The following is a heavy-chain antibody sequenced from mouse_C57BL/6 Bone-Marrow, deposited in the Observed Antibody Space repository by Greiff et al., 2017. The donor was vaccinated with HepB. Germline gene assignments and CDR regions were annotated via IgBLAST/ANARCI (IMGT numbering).Heavy chain of an antibody. V-gene: IGHV5-16*01. CDR2: INYDGSST. D-gene: IGHD1-1*01. CDR1: GFTFSDYY. Sequence: EVQLQESEGGLVQPGSSMKLSCTASGFTFSDYYMAWVRQVPEKGLEWVANINYDGSSTYYLDSLKSRFIISRDNAKNILYLQMSSLKSEDTATYYCARDNYYGSRRTWYFDVWGTGTTVTVSS. CDR3: ARDNYYGSRRTWYFDV. J-gene: IGHJ1*03.